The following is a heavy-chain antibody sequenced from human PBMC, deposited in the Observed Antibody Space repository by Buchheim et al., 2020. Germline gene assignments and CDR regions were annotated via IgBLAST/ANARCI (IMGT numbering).Heavy chain of an antibody. D-gene: IGHD3-22*01. CDR2: MNPNSGNT. CDR1: GYTFTSYD. V-gene: IGHV1-8*01. Sequence: QVQLVQSGAEVKKPGASVKVSCKASGYTFTSYDINWVRQATGQGLEWMGWMNPNSGNTGYAQKFQGRVTMTRNTSISTAYMELSSLRFEDTAVYYCARLAVDYYDSSGRVNWFDPWGQGTL. J-gene: IGHJ5*02. CDR3: ARLAVDYYDSSGRVNWFDP.